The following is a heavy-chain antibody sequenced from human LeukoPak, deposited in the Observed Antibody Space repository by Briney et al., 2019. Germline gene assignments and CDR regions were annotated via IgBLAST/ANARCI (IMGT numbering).Heavy chain of an antibody. V-gene: IGHV1-46*01. Sequence: ASVKVSCKASGYTFTSYYMHWVRQAPGPGLEWMGIINPSGGSTSYAQKFQGRVTMTRDKSTRTVYMELSSLRSEDPAGYYCSRATSRRESRYGDSFDYWGQGTLVTVSS. CDR2: INPSGGST. J-gene: IGHJ4*02. CDR3: SRATSRRESRYGDSFDY. CDR1: GYTFTSYY. D-gene: IGHD4-17*01.